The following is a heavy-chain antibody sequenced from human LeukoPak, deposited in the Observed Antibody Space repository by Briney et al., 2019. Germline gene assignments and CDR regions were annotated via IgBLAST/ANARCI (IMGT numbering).Heavy chain of an antibody. V-gene: IGHV4-30-4*08. Sequence: PSRTLSLTCTVSGGSISSGDYYWSWIRQPPGKGLEWIGYIYYSGSTYYNPSLKSRVTISVDTSKNQFSLKLSSVTAADTAVYYCARVPLDILTGYYPGDYWGQGTLVTVSS. CDR2: IYYSGST. D-gene: IGHD3-9*01. CDR1: GGSISSGDYY. CDR3: ARVPLDILTGYYPGDY. J-gene: IGHJ4*02.